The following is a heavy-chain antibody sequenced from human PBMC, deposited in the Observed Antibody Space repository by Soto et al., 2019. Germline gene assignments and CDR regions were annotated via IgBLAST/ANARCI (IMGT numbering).Heavy chain of an antibody. J-gene: IGHJ6*02. D-gene: IGHD6-19*01. CDR1: GYRFTSYW. CDR3: ARHRAVAGTYYYYGMDV. Sequence: PGESLKISCEDSGYRFTSYWIAWVRQMPGKGLEWMGIIYPGDSDTRYSPSFQGQVTISADKSISTAYLQWSSLKASDTAVYYCARHRAVAGTYYYYGMDVWGQGTTVTVSS. V-gene: IGHV5-51*01. CDR2: IYPGDSDT.